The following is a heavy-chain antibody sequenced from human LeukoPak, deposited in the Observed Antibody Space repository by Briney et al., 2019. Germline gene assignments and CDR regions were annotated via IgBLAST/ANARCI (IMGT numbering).Heavy chain of an antibody. CDR3: ARAEMATMEIDY. Sequence: ASVKVSCKASGYTFTSYYMHWVRQAPGQGLEWMGIINPSGGSTSYAQKFQGRVTTTRDTSTSTVYMELSSLRSEDTAVYYCARAEMATMEIDYWGQGTLVTVSS. V-gene: IGHV1-46*01. CDR1: GYTFTSYY. D-gene: IGHD5-24*01. CDR2: INPSGGST. J-gene: IGHJ4*02.